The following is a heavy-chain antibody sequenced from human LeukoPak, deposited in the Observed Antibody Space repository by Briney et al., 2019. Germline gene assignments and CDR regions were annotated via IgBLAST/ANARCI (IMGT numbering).Heavy chain of an antibody. CDR2: IYPGDSDT. CDR1: GYSFTSHW. Sequence: GESLKISCKGSGYSFTSHWIGWVRQMPGKGLEWMGIIYPGDSDTRYSPSFQGQVTISADKSISTAYLQWGSLKASDNAMFYCARPLGSGKGYCSGASCYFANPHFDHWGQGTLVTVSS. V-gene: IGHV5-51*01. J-gene: IGHJ4*02. CDR3: ARPLGSGKGYCSGASCYFANPHFDH. D-gene: IGHD2-15*01.